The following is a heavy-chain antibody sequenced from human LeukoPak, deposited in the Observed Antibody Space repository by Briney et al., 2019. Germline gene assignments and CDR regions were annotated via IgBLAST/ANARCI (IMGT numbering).Heavy chain of an antibody. J-gene: IGHJ4*02. V-gene: IGHV3-48*03. D-gene: IGHD3-16*02. CDR1: GFTFSSYE. CDR2: ISSSGSTI. CDR3: ARVSMAYYDYVWGSYRPTLIDY. Sequence: GGSLRLSCAASGFTFSSYEMNWVRQAPGKGLEWVSYISSSGSTIYYADSVKGRFTISRDNAKNSLYLQMNSLRAEDTAVYYCARVSMAYYDYVWGSYRPTLIDYWGQGTLVTVSP.